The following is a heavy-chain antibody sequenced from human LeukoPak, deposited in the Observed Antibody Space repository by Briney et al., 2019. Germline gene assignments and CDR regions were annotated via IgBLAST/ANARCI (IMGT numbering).Heavy chain of an antibody. CDR1: GYTFTSYY. CDR2: IDPNSGDT. D-gene: IGHD1-1*01. J-gene: IGHJ4*02. CDR3: ARQPTGRAFDY. V-gene: IGHV1-2*02. Sequence: GASVKVSCKASGYTFTSYYMHWVRQAPGQGLEWMGWIDPNSGDTKYAQKFQGTVTMTRDTSISTVYLDLTSLTSDDTAIYYCARQPTGRAFDYWGQGTLVTVSS.